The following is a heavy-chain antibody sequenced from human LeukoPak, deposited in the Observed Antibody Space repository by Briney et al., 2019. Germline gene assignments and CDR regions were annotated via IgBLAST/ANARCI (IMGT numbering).Heavy chain of an antibody. D-gene: IGHD5-18*01. V-gene: IGHV3-30*03. Sequence: PGRSLRLSCAASGFTFSSYGMHWVRQAPGKGLEWVAVISYDGSNKYYADSVKGRFTISRDNSKNTLYLQMNSLRVEDTAFYYCARDLAYSRLDYWGQGMLVTVSS. CDR2: ISYDGSNK. CDR3: ARDLAYSRLDY. CDR1: GFTFSSYG. J-gene: IGHJ4*02.